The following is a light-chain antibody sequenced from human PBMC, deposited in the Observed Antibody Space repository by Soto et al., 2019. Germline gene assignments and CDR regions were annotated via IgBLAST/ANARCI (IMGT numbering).Light chain of an antibody. CDR2: KAS. Sequence: DIQMTQSPSTLSASVGDRVTINCRASQSMSSWLAWYQQKPGTAPKLLIYKASTLESGVPSRFSGSGSGTEFTLTISSLQPDDFATYYCQQYNSNSAFGQGTKVEIK. CDR3: QQYNSNSA. CDR1: QSMSSW. V-gene: IGKV1-5*03. J-gene: IGKJ1*01.